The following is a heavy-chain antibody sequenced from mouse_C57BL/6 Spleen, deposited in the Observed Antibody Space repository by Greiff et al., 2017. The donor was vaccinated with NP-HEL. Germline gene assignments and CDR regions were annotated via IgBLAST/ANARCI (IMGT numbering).Heavy chain of an antibody. J-gene: IGHJ2*01. V-gene: IGHV1-63*01. CDR3: AREGYYRYFGY. CDR2: IYPGGGYT. CDR1: GYTFTNYW. D-gene: IGHD2-3*01. Sequence: VQLQESGAELVRPGTSVKMSCKASGYTFTNYWIGWAKQRPGHGLEWIGDIYPGGGYTNYNEKFKGKATLTADKSSSTAYMQFSSLTSEDSAIYYCAREGYYRYFGYWGQGTTLTVSS.